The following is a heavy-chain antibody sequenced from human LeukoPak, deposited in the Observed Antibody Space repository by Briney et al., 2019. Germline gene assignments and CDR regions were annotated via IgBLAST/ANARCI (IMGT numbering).Heavy chain of an antibody. Sequence: SQSLSLTCTVSGGSISSGSYYWSWIRQPAGKGLGWIGRIYTSGSTNYNPSLKSRVTISVDTSKNQFSLKLSSVTAADTAVYYCARGWRQTIFAYGMDVWGQGTTVTVSS. CDR3: ARGWRQTIFAYGMDV. V-gene: IGHV4-61*02. CDR2: IYTSGST. D-gene: IGHD3-3*01. CDR1: GGSISSGSYY. J-gene: IGHJ6*02.